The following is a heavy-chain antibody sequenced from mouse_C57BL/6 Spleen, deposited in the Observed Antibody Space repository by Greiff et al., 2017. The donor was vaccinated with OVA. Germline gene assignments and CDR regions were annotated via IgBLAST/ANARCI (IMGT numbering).Heavy chain of an antibody. CDR1: GYTFTSYW. Sequence: VQLQQPGAELVRPGSSVKLSCKASGYTFTSYWMDWVKQRPGQGLEWIGNIYPSDSETHYNQKFKDKATLTVDKSYSTAYMQLSSLTSEDTAVYYGAREAYYDYDGAMDYWGQGTSVTVSS. V-gene: IGHV1-61*01. CDR3: AREAYYDYDGAMDY. CDR2: IYPSDSET. D-gene: IGHD2-4*01. J-gene: IGHJ4*01.